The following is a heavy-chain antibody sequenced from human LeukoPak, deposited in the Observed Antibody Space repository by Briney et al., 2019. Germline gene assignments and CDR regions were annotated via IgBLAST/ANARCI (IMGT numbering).Heavy chain of an antibody. J-gene: IGHJ4*02. Sequence: PGGSLRLSCAASGFTFSSYAMHWVRQAPGKGLEWVAVISYDGSNKYYADSVKGRFTISRDNSKNTLYLQMISLRAEDTAVYYCARDQNSGIEGPILDYWGQGTLVTVSS. CDR1: GFTFSSYA. D-gene: IGHD2-21*01. V-gene: IGHV3-30-3*01. CDR2: ISYDGSNK. CDR3: ARDQNSGIEGPILDY.